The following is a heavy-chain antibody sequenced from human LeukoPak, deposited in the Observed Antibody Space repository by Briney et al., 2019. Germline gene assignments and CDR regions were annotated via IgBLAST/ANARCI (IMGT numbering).Heavy chain of an antibody. CDR3: ARDRSANSRVYYFDY. CDR1: GLTFSSYG. CDR2: IWYDGSSK. Sequence: GGSLRLSCAASGLTFSSYGMHWVRQVPGKGLEWVAVIWYDGSSKYYADSVKGRFTISRDNSKNTLYLQMNSLRAEDTAVYYCARDRSANSRVYYFDYWGQGTLVTVSS. V-gene: IGHV3-33*01. J-gene: IGHJ4*02. D-gene: IGHD4/OR15-4a*01.